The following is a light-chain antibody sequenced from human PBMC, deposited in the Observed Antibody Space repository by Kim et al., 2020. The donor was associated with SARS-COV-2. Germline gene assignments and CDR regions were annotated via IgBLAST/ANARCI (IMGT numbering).Light chain of an antibody. CDR1: SLRTYF. Sequence: SSELTQDPYVSVALGHTVTITCQGDSLRTYFTSWYRQKPRQAPVLVIYGKNNRPSGFPDRFSGSISENTAYLTITGAQAEDEADYYCNSRDSTGDLVIFGGGTQLTVL. J-gene: IGLJ2*01. CDR2: GKN. V-gene: IGLV3-19*01. CDR3: NSRDSTGDLVI.